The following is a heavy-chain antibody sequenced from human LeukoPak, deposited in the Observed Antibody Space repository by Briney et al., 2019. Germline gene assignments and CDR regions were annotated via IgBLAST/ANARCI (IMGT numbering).Heavy chain of an antibody. Sequence: TSKTLSLTCAVYGGSFSGYYWSWIRQPPGKGLEWIGEINHSGSTNYNPSLKSRVTISVDTSKNQFSLKLSSVTAADTAVYYCATRITMVRGALYNWGQGTLVTVSS. D-gene: IGHD3-10*01. CDR2: INHSGST. V-gene: IGHV4-34*01. CDR1: GGSFSGYY. CDR3: ATRITMVRGALYN. J-gene: IGHJ4*02.